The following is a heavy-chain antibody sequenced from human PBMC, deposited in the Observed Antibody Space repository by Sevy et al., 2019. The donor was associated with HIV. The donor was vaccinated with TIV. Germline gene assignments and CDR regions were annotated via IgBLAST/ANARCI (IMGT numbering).Heavy chain of an antibody. V-gene: IGHV4-39*01. CDR1: GASISSSGNY. CDR3: AGPILTYRSGWSYYDH. J-gene: IGHJ4*02. Sequence: SETLSLTCTVSGASISSSGNYWGWIRQPPGKGLEWIASIRYSGSTYYNPSLRSRVTISADASKNQFSLKLNSVTAADTAVYYCAGPILTYRSGWSYYDHWGQGTVVTVSS. CDR2: IRYSGST. D-gene: IGHD6-19*01.